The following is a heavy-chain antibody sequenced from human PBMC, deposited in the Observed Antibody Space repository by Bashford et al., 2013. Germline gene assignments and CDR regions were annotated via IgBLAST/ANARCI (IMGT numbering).Heavy chain of an antibody. J-gene: IGHJ4*02. V-gene: IGHV1-2*02. CDR2: IHPNTDGT. CDR1: GYNIMNFY. CDR3: ARARVTTGTDFEY. D-gene: IGHD3-9*01. Sequence: ASVKVSCKTSGYNIMNFYLHWLRQAPGQSFEWVGWIHPNTDGTEYAQKFQGRATMARDTSIDSVYMELSSLTSADTALYYCARARVTTGTDFEYVGPGNPGHRLL.